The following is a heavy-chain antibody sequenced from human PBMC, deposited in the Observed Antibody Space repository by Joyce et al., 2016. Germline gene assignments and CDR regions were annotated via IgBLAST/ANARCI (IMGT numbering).Heavy chain of an antibody. Sequence: QVQLQQWGAGLLKPSETLSLTCAVSGGPFRGFFWTWVRQPPGKGLEGIGDIYNRGVTNYNPSLKTRVTFSVDTSKNQFSLKLTSLSAADTAVYYCARSQWLAPLMYWGQGTPVTVSS. CDR1: GGPFRGFF. V-gene: IGHV4-34*01. CDR3: ARSQWLAPLMY. D-gene: IGHD6-19*01. CDR2: IYNRGVT. J-gene: IGHJ4*02.